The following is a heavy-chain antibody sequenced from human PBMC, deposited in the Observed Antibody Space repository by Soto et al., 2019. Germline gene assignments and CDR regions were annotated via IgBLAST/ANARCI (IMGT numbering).Heavy chain of an antibody. D-gene: IGHD2-2*01. Sequence: XXTLSLPFTASGGSIHNNYYYWGSVRQPPGKGLEWIESISYSGPPYYNPPLKSGVPKSIDPSTNQFPLKLTSVTAKDPAVFYWASQKLDAPAFFDNWAQETLVTVSS. V-gene: IGHV4-39*01. CDR3: ASQKLDAPAFFDN. CDR2: ISYSGPP. CDR1: GGSIHNNYYY. J-gene: IGHJ4*02.